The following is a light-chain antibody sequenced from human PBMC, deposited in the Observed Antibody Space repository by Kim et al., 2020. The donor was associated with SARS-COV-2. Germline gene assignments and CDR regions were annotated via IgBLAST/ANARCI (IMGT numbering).Light chain of an antibody. CDR1: RSNLGNNY. J-gene: IGLJ1*01. Sequence: GQKVTISCSGSRSNLGNNYVSWYQQLPGTAPKLLIYDNNKRPSGIPDRFSGSKSGTSATLGITGLQTGDEADYYCGTWDSSLSAYVFGTGTKVTVL. CDR2: DNN. V-gene: IGLV1-51*01. CDR3: GTWDSSLSAYV.